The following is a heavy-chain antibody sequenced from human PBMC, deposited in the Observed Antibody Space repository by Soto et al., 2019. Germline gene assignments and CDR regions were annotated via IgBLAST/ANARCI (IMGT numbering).Heavy chain of an antibody. CDR1: GFTFSGAW. D-gene: IGHD3-16*01. V-gene: IGHV3-7*04. CDR2: INKDGSDR. Sequence: EVQLVESGGGLVQPGESLRLTCAASGFTFSGAWMSWVRQAPGKGLEWVANINKDGSDRFYVDSVKGRFTISRDNAKNSLDVQMNSLRADDTAVYYCARGGGNFDHWGQGTLVTVSS. CDR3: ARGGGNFDH. J-gene: IGHJ4*02.